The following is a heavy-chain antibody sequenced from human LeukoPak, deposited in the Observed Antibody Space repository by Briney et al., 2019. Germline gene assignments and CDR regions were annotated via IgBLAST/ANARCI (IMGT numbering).Heavy chain of an antibody. D-gene: IGHD5-18*01. CDR2: IYSGGST. V-gene: IGHV3-66*01. CDR3: ARGSDTAMVTLDY. Sequence: GGSPRLSCAASGFTVSSNYMSWVRQAPGKGLEWVSVIYSGGSTYYADSVKGRFTISRDNSKNTLYLQMNSLRAEDTAVYYCARGSDTAMVTLDYWGQGTLVTVSS. CDR1: GFTVSSNY. J-gene: IGHJ4*02.